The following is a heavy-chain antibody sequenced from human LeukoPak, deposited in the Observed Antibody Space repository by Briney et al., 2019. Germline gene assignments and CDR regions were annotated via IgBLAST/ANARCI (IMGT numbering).Heavy chain of an antibody. D-gene: IGHD5-24*01. CDR2: MYQTGST. V-gene: IGHV4-59*08. Sequence: PSETLSLTCTVSGGSISSYYWGWIRQPPGKGLEWIASMYQTGSTYYNPSLKSRVTISVDTSKNQFSLKLNSVTAADTAVYYCATREMATKYYFDYWGQGTLVTVSS. CDR3: ATREMATKYYFDY. CDR1: GGSISSYY. J-gene: IGHJ4*02.